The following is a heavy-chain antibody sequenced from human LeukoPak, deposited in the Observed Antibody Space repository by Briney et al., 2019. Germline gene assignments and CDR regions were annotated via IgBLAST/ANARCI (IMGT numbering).Heavy chain of an antibody. CDR2: IYHSGST. CDR1: GYSISSGYY. CDR3: ARGITIFGVVSPFDY. J-gene: IGHJ4*02. V-gene: IGHV4-38-2*02. Sequence: SETLSLTCTVSGYSISSGYYWGWIRQPPGKGLEWIGSIYHSGSTYYNPSLKSRVTISVDTSKNQFSLKLSSVTAADTAVYYCARGITIFGVVSPFDYWGQGTLVTVSP. D-gene: IGHD3-3*01.